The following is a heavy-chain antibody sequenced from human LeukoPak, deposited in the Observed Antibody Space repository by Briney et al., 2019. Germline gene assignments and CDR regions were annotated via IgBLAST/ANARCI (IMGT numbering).Heavy chain of an antibody. CDR2: IYHSGST. CDR3: AREAVVNNFREYYFDY. J-gene: IGHJ4*02. Sequence: PSETLSLTCAVSGGSISSSHWSSWVRQPPGKGLEWSGEIYHSGSTNYNPSLKRRVTISVDKSKSQFSLKLSSVTAADTAVYYCAREAVVNNFREYYFDYWGQGTLVTVSS. V-gene: IGHV4-4*02. CDR1: GGSISSSHW. D-gene: IGHD4-23*01.